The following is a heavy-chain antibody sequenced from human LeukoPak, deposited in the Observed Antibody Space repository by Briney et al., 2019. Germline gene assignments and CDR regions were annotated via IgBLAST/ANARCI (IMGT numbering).Heavy chain of an antibody. D-gene: IGHD3-9*01. Sequence: SSETLSLTCAVSGGSISSGGYSWSWIRQPPGKGLEWIGYIYHSGSAYYNPSLKSRVTISVDRSKNQFSLKLSSVTAADTAVYYCARGDHYDILTGYYFDYWGQGTLVTVSS. CDR2: IYHSGSA. V-gene: IGHV4-30-2*01. J-gene: IGHJ4*02. CDR1: GGSISSGGYS. CDR3: ARGDHYDILTGYYFDY.